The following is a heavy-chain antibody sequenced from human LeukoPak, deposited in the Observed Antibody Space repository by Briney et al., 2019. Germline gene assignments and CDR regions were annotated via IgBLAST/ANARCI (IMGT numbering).Heavy chain of an antibody. D-gene: IGHD6-13*01. CDR2: IFPGHSQT. V-gene: IGHV5-51*01. Sequence: GESLKISCKGSGYRFTDYWIGWVRQMPGKGLEWMGIIFPGHSQTKYSPYFQGQVTISADRSVSTAYLQWSSLRASDTAMYYCARHGTPAAAGSTFDIWGQGTMVTVSS. J-gene: IGHJ3*02. CDR3: ARHGTPAAAGSTFDI. CDR1: GYRFTDYW.